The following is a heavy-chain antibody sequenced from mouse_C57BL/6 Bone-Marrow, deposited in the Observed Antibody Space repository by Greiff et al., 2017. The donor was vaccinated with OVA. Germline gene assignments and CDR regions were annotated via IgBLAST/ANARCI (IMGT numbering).Heavy chain of an antibody. D-gene: IGHD1-1*01. J-gene: IGHJ2*01. Sequence: EVQGVESGAELVRPGASVKLSCTASGFTFKDYYMHWVKQRPEQGLEWIGWIDPANGDTDYAPKFQGKSTLTADTSSNTAYLQLSSLTSEDTAVYYCAAVVADYWGQGTTLTVSS. CDR1: GFTFKDYY. CDR2: IDPANGDT. V-gene: IGHV14-4*01. CDR3: AAVVADY.